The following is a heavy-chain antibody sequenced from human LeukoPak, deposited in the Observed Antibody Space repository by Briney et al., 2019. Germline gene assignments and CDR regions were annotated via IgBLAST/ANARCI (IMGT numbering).Heavy chain of an antibody. CDR3: ATGKGWEPRDDFDY. CDR2: INPNSGGT. D-gene: IGHD1-26*01. Sequence: ASVKVSCKASGYTFTGYYMHWVRQAPGQGLEWMGWINPNSGGTNYAQKFQGRVTMTRDTSISTAYMELSRLRSDDTAVYYCATGKGWEPRDDFDYWGQGTLVTVSS. V-gene: IGHV1-2*02. CDR1: GYTFTGYY. J-gene: IGHJ4*02.